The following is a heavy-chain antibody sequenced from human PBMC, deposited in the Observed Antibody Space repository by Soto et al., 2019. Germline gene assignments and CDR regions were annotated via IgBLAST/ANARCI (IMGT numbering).Heavy chain of an antibody. V-gene: IGHV3-49*03. D-gene: IGHD2-15*01. J-gene: IGHJ4*02. CDR3: TREIGYCSGGSCYPDLAFDY. CDR2: IRSKAYGGTT. CDR1: GFTFGDYA. Sequence: EVQLVESGGGLVQPGRSLRLSCTASGFTFGDYAMSWFRQAPGKGLEWVGFIRSKAYGGTTEYAASVKGRFTISRDDSKSIAYLQMNSLKTEDTAVYYCTREIGYCSGGSCYPDLAFDYWGQGTLVTVSS.